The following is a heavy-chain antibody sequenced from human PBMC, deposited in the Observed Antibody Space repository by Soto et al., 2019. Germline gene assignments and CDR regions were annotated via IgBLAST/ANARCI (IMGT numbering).Heavy chain of an antibody. CDR2: ISWNSGSI. V-gene: IGHV3-9*01. D-gene: IGHD2-15*01. CDR1: GFTFDDYA. CDR3: ARDPEGYCTGGRCFSGAYFDY. Sequence: EVQLVESGGGLVQPGRSLRLSCAASGFTFDDYAIHWVRQAPGKGLEWVSGISWNSGSIGYADSVKGRFTISRDNAKNSLYLQMNSLRAEDTALYYCARDPEGYCTGGRCFSGAYFDYWGQGTLVTVSS. J-gene: IGHJ4*02.